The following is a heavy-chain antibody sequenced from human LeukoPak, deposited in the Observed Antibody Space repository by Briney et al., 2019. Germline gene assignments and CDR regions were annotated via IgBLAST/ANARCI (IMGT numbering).Heavy chain of an antibody. V-gene: IGHV4-38-2*02. CDR3: ARDLLYSSGWYFSGSYFDY. Sequence: SETLSLTCTVSGYSISSGYYWGWIRQPPGKGLEWIGSIYHSGSTYYNPSLKSRVTISVDTSKNQFSLKLSSVTAADTAVYYCARDLLYSSGWYFSGSYFDYWGQGTLVTVSS. CDR2: IYHSGST. CDR1: GYSISSGYY. D-gene: IGHD6-19*01. J-gene: IGHJ4*02.